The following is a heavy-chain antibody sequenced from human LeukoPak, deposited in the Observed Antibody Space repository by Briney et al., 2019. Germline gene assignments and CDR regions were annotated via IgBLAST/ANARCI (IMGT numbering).Heavy chain of an antibody. J-gene: IGHJ6*02. CDR1: GFTFSSYW. D-gene: IGHD2-15*01. CDR3: ARDMSDSELLPYYYYYYGMDV. CDR2: IKQDGSEK. V-gene: IGHV3-7*01. Sequence: GGSLRLSCAASGFTFSSYWMSWVRQAPGKGLEWVANIKQDGSEKYYVDSVKGRFTISRDNAKNSLYLQMNSLRAEDTAVCYCARDMSDSELLPYYYYYYGMDVWGQGTTVTVSS.